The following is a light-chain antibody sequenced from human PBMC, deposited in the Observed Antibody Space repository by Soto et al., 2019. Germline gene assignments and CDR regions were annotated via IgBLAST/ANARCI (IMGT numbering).Light chain of an antibody. J-gene: IGKJ4*01. CDR2: DAA. Sequence: DIQMTQSPSSLSASVGDRVTITCRASQGISNYLAWYQQKPGKVPKLLIYDAATLQSGVPSRFRGSGSGTEFTLTISSLQPEDVAAYYCQKYNSAPLTFGGGTKVDIQ. CDR1: QGISNY. CDR3: QKYNSAPLT. V-gene: IGKV1-27*01.